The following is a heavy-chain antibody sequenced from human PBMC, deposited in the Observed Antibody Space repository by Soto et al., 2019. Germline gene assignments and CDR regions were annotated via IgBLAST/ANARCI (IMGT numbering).Heavy chain of an antibody. V-gene: IGHV3-30*04. J-gene: IGHJ4*02. CDR3: ARKGPEDWPLDY. CDR2: ISSTGSGE. D-gene: IGHD3-9*01. CDR1: GFTFSNFA. Sequence: PGGSLRLSCAASGFTFSNFAVNWARQAPGKGLEWLAFISSTGSGEYYADAVKGRFTVSRDNVKNLAFLQMTNMDPMDTGTYYCARKGPEDWPLDYWGQGTLVTVSS.